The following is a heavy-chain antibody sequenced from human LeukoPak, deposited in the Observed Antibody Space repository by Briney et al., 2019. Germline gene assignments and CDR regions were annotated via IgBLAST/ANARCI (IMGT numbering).Heavy chain of an antibody. J-gene: IGHJ4*02. CDR1: GGSFSGYY. CDR3: ARWGTYYGYIKTGSFDY. V-gene: IGHV4-34*01. CDR2: INHSGST. D-gene: IGHD3-10*01. Sequence: SETLSLTCAVYGGSFSGYYWSWIRQPPGKGLEWLGEINHSGSTNYNPSLKSRVTISVDTSKNQFSLKLSSVTAADTAVYYCARWGTYYGYIKTGSFDYWGQGTLVTVSS.